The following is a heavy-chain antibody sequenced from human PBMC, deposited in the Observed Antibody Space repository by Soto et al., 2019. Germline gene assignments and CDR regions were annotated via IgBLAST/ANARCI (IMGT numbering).Heavy chain of an antibody. V-gene: IGHV3-23*01. D-gene: IGHD6-13*01. CDR1: GFTFSSYA. Sequence: GGSLRLSCAASGFTFSSYAMSWVRQAPGKGLEWVSAISGSGGSTYYADSVKGRFTISRDNSKNTLYLQMNSLRAEDTAVYYCAKMGLGSSWYSNWFDPWGQGTLVTVSS. CDR2: ISGSGGST. J-gene: IGHJ5*02. CDR3: AKMGLGSSWYSNWFDP.